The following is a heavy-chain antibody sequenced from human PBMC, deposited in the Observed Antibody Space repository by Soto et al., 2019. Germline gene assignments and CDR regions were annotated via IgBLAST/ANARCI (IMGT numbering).Heavy chain of an antibody. J-gene: IGHJ3*01. CDR3: ARGHSDHSYYYRSHYARSYGAFDL. Sequence: SVKVSCKASGGTLSDYAFSWVRQAPGQGLEWMGGIIPIFGSANYAQKLQGRVTITADESTKTAYMELSSLRSEDTAVYYCARGHSDHSYYYRSHYARSYGAFDLWCQGKMVNVS. CDR2: IIPIFGSA. CDR1: GGTLSDYA. V-gene: IGHV1-69*13. D-gene: IGHD3-22*01.